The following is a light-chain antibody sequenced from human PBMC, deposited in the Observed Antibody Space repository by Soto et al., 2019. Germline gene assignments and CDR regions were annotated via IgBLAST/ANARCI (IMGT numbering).Light chain of an antibody. J-gene: IGKJ5*01. CDR1: QSVSSY. CDR2: DAS. Sequence: EIVLTQSPATLSLPPGERATLSCRASQSVSSYLAWYQQKPGQAPRLLIYDASNRATGIPARFSGSGSGTDFTLTISSLEPVDFAVYYCQQRSNWLITFGQGTRLEIK. V-gene: IGKV3-11*01. CDR3: QQRSNWLIT.